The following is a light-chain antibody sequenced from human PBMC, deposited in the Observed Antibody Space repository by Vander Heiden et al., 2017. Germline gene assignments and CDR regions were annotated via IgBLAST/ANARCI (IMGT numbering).Light chain of an antibody. CDR1: SRDVGSYNL. CDR2: EGN. V-gene: IGLV2-23*01. CDR3: CSYAGSSTFYV. Sequence: QSALTQPASVSGSPGQSITISCTGTSRDVGSYNLVSWYQQHAGEAPKLTIYEGNKRPTGVSKRFSGSKYGNTATLTSSGLQPEDEADYYCCSYAGSSTFYVFGTGTKVTVL. J-gene: IGLJ1*01.